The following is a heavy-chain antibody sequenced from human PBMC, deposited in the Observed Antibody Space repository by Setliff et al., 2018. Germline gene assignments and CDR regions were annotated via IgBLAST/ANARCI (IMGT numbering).Heavy chain of an antibody. CDR2: VHTDGST. V-gene: IGHV4-4*07. CDR3: ARGGGSVLPNYYYFNYMDV. J-gene: IGHJ6*03. D-gene: IGHD2-15*01. Sequence: SETLSLTCTVSGGSMSADYYWSWIRQPAGKGLEWIGHVHTDGSTNYNPSLKSRVIMSVDTSKNQFSLQLTSVTAADTAIYYCARGGGSVLPNYYYFNYMDVWGKGTTVTVSS. CDR1: GGSMSADYY.